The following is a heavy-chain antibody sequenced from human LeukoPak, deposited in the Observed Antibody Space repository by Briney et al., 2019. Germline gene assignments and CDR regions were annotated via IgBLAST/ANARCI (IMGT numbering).Heavy chain of an antibody. J-gene: IGHJ4*02. CDR2: IKQDGSEK. CDR1: GFIFSSYW. CDR3: AKGITGTLDY. D-gene: IGHD1-20*01. V-gene: IGHV3-7*03. Sequence: GGSLRLSCAASGFIFSSYWMSWVRQAPGKGLEWVANIKQDGSEKYYVDSVKGRFTISRDNSKNTLYLQMNSLRAEDTAVYYCAKGITGTLDYWGQGTLVTVSS.